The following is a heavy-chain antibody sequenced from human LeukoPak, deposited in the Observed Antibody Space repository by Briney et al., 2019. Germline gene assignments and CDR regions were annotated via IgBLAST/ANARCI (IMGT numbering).Heavy chain of an antibody. CDR3: ARGEMVYAINFDY. V-gene: IGHV4-59*01. CDR1: GGPISSYY. Sequence: SSETLSLTCTVSGGPISSYYWSWIRQPPGKGLEWIGYIYYSGSTNYNPSLKSRVTISVDTSKNQFSLKLSSVTAADTAVYYCARGEMVYAINFDYWGQGTLVTVSS. J-gene: IGHJ4*02. D-gene: IGHD2-8*01. CDR2: IYYSGST.